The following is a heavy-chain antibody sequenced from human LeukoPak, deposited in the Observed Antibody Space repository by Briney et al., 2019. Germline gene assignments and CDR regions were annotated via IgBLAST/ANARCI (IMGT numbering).Heavy chain of an antibody. CDR2: ISGSGGST. CDR1: GFTFSSYA. V-gene: IGHV3-23*01. CDR3: AKQYVDLDY. J-gene: IGHJ4*02. D-gene: IGHD3-16*01. Sequence: QAGGSLRLSCAASGFTFSSYAMSWVRQAPGKGLEWVSAISGSGGSTYYADSVKGRFTISRDISKNTLYLQMYSLRAEDTAIYFCAKQYVDLDYWGQGTLVTVSS.